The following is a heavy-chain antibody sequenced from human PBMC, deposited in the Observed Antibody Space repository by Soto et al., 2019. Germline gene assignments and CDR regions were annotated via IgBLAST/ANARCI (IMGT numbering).Heavy chain of an antibody. J-gene: IGHJ4*02. Sequence: ELQLVESGEGLVQPGGSPRLSCAASGFTFSSYAMHWVRQAPGKGLDYVSAISSNGGSTYYADSVKDRFTISRDNSKNTLYLQMGSLRTEDMAVYYCARGRKSDITGTTGCDYWGQGTLVTVSS. CDR1: GFTFSSYA. CDR3: ARGRKSDITGTTGCDY. D-gene: IGHD1-20*01. CDR2: ISSNGGST. V-gene: IGHV3-64*02.